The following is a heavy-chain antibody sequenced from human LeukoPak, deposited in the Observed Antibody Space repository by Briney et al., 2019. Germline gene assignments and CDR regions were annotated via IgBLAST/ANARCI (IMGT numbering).Heavy chain of an antibody. CDR1: GFTFSSYG. J-gene: IGHJ3*01. CDR3: ANFDGSSQAFHL. CDR2: ISYDGSNK. D-gene: IGHD6-13*01. Sequence: GRSLRLSCAASGFTFSSYGMHWVRQAPGKGLEWVAVISYDGSNKYYADSVKGRFSIYRDNSNYTLFVQMHSLRPDDTAVYYCANFDGSSQAFHLWGQGTMVTVSS. V-gene: IGHV3-30*18.